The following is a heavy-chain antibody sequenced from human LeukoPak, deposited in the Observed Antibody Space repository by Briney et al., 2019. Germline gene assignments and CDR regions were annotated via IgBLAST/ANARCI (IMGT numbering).Heavy chain of an antibody. CDR2: IYYSGST. Sequence: SETLSLTCTVSGGSISSYYWSWIRQPPGKGLEWIGYIYYSGSTNYNPSLKSRVTISVDTSKNQFSLKLSSVTAADTAVYYCAGHLRGDGDYMDNWFDPWGQGTLVTVSS. CDR1: GGSISSYY. D-gene: IGHD4-17*01. J-gene: IGHJ5*02. V-gene: IGHV4-59*08. CDR3: AGHLRGDGDYMDNWFDP.